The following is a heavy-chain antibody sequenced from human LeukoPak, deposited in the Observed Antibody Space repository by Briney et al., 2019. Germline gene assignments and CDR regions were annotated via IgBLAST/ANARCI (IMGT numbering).Heavy chain of an antibody. CDR1: GFTVSSNY. CDR3: AKDPGTYYDFWSGYPRFDY. Sequence: PWGSLRLSCAASGFTVSSNYMSWVRQAPGKGLEWVSVIYSGGSTYYADSVKGRFTISRDNSKNTLYLQMNSLRAEDTAVYYCAKDPGTYYDFWSGYPRFDYWGQGTLVTVSS. D-gene: IGHD3-3*01. CDR2: IYSGGST. J-gene: IGHJ4*02. V-gene: IGHV3-53*01.